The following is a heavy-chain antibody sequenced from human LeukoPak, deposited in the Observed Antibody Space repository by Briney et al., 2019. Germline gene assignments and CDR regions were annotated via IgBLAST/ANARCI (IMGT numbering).Heavy chain of an antibody. CDR1: GGSFSGYY. D-gene: IGHD6-13*01. Sequence: SETLSLTCAVYGGSFSGYYWSWIRQPPGKGLEWIGEINHSGSTNYNPSLKSRVTISVDTSKNQFSLKLSSVTAADTAVYYCARATQQLALLWGQGTLVTVSS. J-gene: IGHJ4*02. V-gene: IGHV4-34*01. CDR3: ARATQQLALL. CDR2: INHSGST.